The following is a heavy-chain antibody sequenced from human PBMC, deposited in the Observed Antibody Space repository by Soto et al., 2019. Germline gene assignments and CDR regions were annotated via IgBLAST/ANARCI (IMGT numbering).Heavy chain of an antibody. V-gene: IGHV3-21*01. Sequence: PGGSLRLSCAASGFTFSSYAMSWVRQAPEKGLEWVSSISSSSSYIYYADSVKGRFTISRDNAKNSLYLQMNSLRAEDTAVYYCAREVSVTDAFDIWGQGTMVTVSS. CDR3: AREVSVTDAFDI. CDR2: ISSSSSYI. CDR1: GFTFSSYA. D-gene: IGHD4-17*01. J-gene: IGHJ3*02.